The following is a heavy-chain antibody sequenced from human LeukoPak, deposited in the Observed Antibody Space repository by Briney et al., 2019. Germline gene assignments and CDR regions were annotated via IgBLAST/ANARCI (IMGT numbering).Heavy chain of an antibody. J-gene: IGHJ5*02. CDR1: GFTFNSYA. V-gene: IGHV3-21*01. CDR2: ISGTSSYM. CDR3: ARDLHYYGSGP. Sequence: GGSLRLSCAASGFTFNSYAMNWVRQAPGKGLDWVSGISGTSSYMYHGDSVKGRFTVSRDNAKNSLYLQMESLRVEDTAVYYCARDLHYYGSGPWGQGTLVTVSS. D-gene: IGHD3-10*01.